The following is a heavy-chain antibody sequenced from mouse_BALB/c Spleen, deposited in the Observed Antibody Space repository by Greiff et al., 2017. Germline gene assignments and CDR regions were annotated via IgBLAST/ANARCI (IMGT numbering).Heavy chain of an antibody. V-gene: IGHV1-9*01. CDR2: ILPGSGST. D-gene: IGHD2-4*01. CDR3: ARCDYERVFAY. CDR1: GYTFSSYW. J-gene: IGHJ3*01. Sequence: VQLQQSGAELMKPGASVKISCKATGYTFSSYWIEWVKQRPGHGLEWIGEILPGSGSTNYNEKFKGKATFTADTSSNTAYMQLSSLTSEDSAVYYCARCDYERVFAYWGQGTLVTVSA.